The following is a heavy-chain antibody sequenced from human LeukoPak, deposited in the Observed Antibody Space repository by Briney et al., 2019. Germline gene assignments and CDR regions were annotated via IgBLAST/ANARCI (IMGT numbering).Heavy chain of an antibody. CDR2: ISGSGGST. CDR3: AKDSVVVAATPPYYFDY. Sequence: AGGSLRLSCAASGFTFSTYSMNWVRQAPGKGLEWVSAISGSGGSTYYADSVKGRFTISRDNSKNTLYLQMNSLRAEDTAVYYCAKDSVVVAATPPYYFDYWGQGTLVTVSS. D-gene: IGHD2-15*01. V-gene: IGHV3-23*01. J-gene: IGHJ4*02. CDR1: GFTFSTYS.